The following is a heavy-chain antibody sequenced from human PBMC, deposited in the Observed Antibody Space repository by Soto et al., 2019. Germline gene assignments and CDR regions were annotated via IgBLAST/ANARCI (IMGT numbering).Heavy chain of an antibody. V-gene: IGHV3-30-3*01. CDR3: ARDRVRDFWSGYYTGRPGMDV. J-gene: IGHJ6*02. Sequence: GGSLRLSCAASGFTFSSYAMHWVRQAPGKGLEWVAVISYDGSNKYYAGSVKGRFTISRDNSKNTLYLQMNSLRAEDTAVYYCARDRVRDFWSGYYTGRPGMDVWGQGTTVTVSS. CDR1: GFTFSSYA. CDR2: ISYDGSNK. D-gene: IGHD3-3*01.